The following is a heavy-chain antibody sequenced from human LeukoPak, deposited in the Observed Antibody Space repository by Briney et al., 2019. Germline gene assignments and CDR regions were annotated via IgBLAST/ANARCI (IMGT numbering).Heavy chain of an antibody. Sequence: GASVKVSCKASGGTFSSYAISWVRQAPGQGLEWMGRIIPIFGTANYAQKFQGRVTITTDESTSTAYMELSSLRSEDTAVYYCARGNTYYYDSSGYNIWGQGTMVTVSS. J-gene: IGHJ3*02. D-gene: IGHD3-22*01. V-gene: IGHV1-69*05. CDR3: ARGNTYYYDSSGYNI. CDR1: GGTFSSYA. CDR2: IIPIFGTA.